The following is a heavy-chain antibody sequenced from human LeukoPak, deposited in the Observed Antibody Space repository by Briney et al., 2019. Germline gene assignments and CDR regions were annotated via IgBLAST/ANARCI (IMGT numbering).Heavy chain of an antibody. CDR3: ARGYSSGWYYFDY. CDR1: GGTFSSYA. J-gene: IGHJ4*02. CDR2: IIPIFGTA. Sequence: ASVKVSCKASGGTFSSYAISWVRQAPGHGLEWMGGIIPIFGTANYAQKFQGRVTITADKSTSTAYMELSSLRSEDTAVYYCARGYSSGWYYFDYWGQGTLVTVSS. D-gene: IGHD6-19*01. V-gene: IGHV1-69*06.